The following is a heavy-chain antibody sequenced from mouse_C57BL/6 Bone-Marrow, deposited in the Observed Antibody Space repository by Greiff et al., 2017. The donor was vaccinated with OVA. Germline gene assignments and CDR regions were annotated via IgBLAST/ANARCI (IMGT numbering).Heavy chain of an antibody. J-gene: IGHJ2*01. CDR2: INPSSGYT. V-gene: IGHV1-4*01. CDR1: GYTFTSYT. CDR3: ARRRIWDYYFDY. D-gene: IGHD4-1*01. Sequence: VQLQQSGAELARPGASVKMSCKASGYTFTSYTMHWVKQRPGQGLEWIGYINPSSGYTKYNQKFKDKATLTADKSSSTAYMQLSSLTAEDSAVYYCARRRIWDYYFDYWGQGTTLTVSS.